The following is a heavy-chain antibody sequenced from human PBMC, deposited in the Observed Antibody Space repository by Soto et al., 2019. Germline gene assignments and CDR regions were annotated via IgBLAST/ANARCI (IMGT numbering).Heavy chain of an antibody. CDR1: VYSFTNYG. Sequence: QDQLVQSGAEVKKPGASVTVSCKASVYSFTNYGITWVRQAPGQGLEWMGWISGFNGNTHYAQKLQGRVTLTTDASTSTAYMELRSLRSDDTAVYYCARDRGVAPPVAGNTHYYYYMDVWGKGTTVTVSS. CDR3: ARDRGVAPPVAGNTHYYYYMDV. CDR2: ISGFNGNT. J-gene: IGHJ6*03. D-gene: IGHD6-19*01. V-gene: IGHV1-18*01.